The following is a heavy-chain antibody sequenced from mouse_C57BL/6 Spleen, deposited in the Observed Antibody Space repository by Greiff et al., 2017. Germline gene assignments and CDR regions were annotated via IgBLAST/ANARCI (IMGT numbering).Heavy chain of an antibody. CDR2: IYPGDGDT. CDR3: ARWSPYYFDY. CDR1: GYAFSSYW. V-gene: IGHV1-80*01. J-gene: IGHJ2*01. Sequence: VMLVESGAELVKPGASVKISCKASGYAFSSYWMNWVKQRPGKGLEWIGQIYPGDGDTNYNGKFKGKATLTADKSSSTAYMQLSSLTSEDSAVYFCARWSPYYFDYWGQGTTLTVSS.